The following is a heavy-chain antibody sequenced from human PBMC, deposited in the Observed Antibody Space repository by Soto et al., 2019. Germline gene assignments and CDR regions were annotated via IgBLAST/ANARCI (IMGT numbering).Heavy chain of an antibody. CDR2: IYYSGST. D-gene: IGHD2-2*01. Sequence: QVQLQESGPGLVKPSQTLSLTCTVSGGSISSGGYYWSWIRQHPGKGLEWIGYIYYSGSTYYNPSLQSRVTISVDTSKNQFSLKLSSVTAADTAVYYCARDSGYCSSTSCYFDYWGQGTLVTVSS. J-gene: IGHJ4*02. CDR1: GGSISSGGYY. CDR3: ARDSGYCSSTSCYFDY. V-gene: IGHV4-31*03.